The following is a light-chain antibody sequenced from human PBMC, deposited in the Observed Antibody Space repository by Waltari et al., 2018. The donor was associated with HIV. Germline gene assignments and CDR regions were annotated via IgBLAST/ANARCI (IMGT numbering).Light chain of an antibody. CDR1: SSDVGSYNL. Sequence: QSALTQPASVSGSPGQSITISCTGSSSDVGSYNLVSWYQQHPGKAPKLMIYEGINRPSGVSKRFSGSKPGNTASLTISGLQAEDEADYYCCSYAGSSNWVFGGGTKVTVL. CDR2: EGI. CDR3: CSYAGSSNWV. J-gene: IGLJ3*02. V-gene: IGLV2-23*01.